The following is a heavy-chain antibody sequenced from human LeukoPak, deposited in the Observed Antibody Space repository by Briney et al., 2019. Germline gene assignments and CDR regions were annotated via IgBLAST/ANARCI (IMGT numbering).Heavy chain of an antibody. D-gene: IGHD1-20*01. CDR3: AKAALSGTEGGDYHYRVDV. Sequence: PGGSLRLSCAASGFTFSSYAMSWVRQAPGKGLEWVSAISGSGGSTYYADSVKGRFTISRDNSKNSLFLQMNSLRAEDTAIYSCAKAALSGTEGGDYHYRVDVWGKGTTVTVSS. J-gene: IGHJ6*04. V-gene: IGHV3-23*01. CDR2: ISGSGGST. CDR1: GFTFSSYA.